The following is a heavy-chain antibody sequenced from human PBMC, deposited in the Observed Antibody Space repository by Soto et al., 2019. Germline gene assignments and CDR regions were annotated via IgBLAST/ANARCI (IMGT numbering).Heavy chain of an antibody. CDR2: TYYRSNWYT. CDR1: GDSVSSTSTA. J-gene: IGHJ4*02. D-gene: IGHD6-19*01. V-gene: IGHV6-1*01. Sequence: QTLSLTCAISGDSVSSTSTAWSWIRQSPSRGLEWLGRTYYRSNWYTDYAVSVKSRITISPDTSKNQFSLQLNSVTPEDTAVYYCARGSYYSGWVWGQGTLVTVSS. CDR3: ARGSYYSGWV.